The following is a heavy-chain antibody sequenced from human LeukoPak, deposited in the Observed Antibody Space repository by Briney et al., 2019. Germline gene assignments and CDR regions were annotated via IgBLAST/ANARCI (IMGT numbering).Heavy chain of an antibody. J-gene: IGHJ4*02. V-gene: IGHV3-21*01. Sequence: GGSLRLPCAASGFTFSSYSMNWVRQAPGKGLEWVSSISSSSSYIYYADSVKGRLTISRDNAKNSLYLQMNSLRAEDTAVYYCAREVVVAAYYFDYWGQGTLVTVSS. CDR3: AREVVVAAYYFDY. CDR2: ISSSSSYI. D-gene: IGHD2-15*01. CDR1: GFTFSSYS.